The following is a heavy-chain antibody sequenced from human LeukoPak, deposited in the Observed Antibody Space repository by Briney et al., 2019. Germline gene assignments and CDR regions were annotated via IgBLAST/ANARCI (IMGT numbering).Heavy chain of an antibody. CDR2: ISSSGSAI. Sequence: GGSLRLSCAASGFTFSSYEMNWVRQAPGKGLEWVSYISSSGSAIYYADSVKGRFTISRDNAKNSLYLQMNSLRAEDTAVYYCARLHNTYSSSWGYGMDVWGQGTTVTVSS. CDR1: GFTFSSYE. V-gene: IGHV3-48*03. CDR3: ARLHNTYSSSWGYGMDV. J-gene: IGHJ6*02. D-gene: IGHD6-13*01.